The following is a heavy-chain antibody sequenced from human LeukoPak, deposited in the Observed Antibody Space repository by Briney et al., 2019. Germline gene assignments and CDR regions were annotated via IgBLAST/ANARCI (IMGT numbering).Heavy chain of an antibody. CDR2: IFPSGGEI. J-gene: IGHJ4*02. D-gene: IGHD1-26*01. CDR3: ARLPVSQRGFDF. Sequence: GGSLRLSCAASGFTFSTFAMIWVRQSPGKGLEWVSSIFPSGGEIHYADSVRGRFTISRDNAKNSVYLQMNSLRAEDTAVYYCARLPVSQRGFDFWGQGSLVTVSS. V-gene: IGHV3-21*06. CDR1: GFTFSTFA.